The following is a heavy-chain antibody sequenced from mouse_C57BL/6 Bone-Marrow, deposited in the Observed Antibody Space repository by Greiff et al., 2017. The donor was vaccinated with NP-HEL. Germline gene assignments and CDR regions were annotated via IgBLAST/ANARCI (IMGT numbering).Heavy chain of an antibody. CDR3: ASPLWSYYYAMDY. D-gene: IGHD1-1*02. Sequence: EVMLVESGGGLVQPGGSLKLSCAASGFTFSDYYMYWVRQTPEKRLEWVAYISNGGGSTYYPDTVKGRFTISRDNAKNTLYLQMSRLKSEDTAMYYCASPLWSYYYAMDYWGQGTSVTVSS. CDR2: ISNGGGST. V-gene: IGHV5-12*01. J-gene: IGHJ4*01. CDR1: GFTFSDYY.